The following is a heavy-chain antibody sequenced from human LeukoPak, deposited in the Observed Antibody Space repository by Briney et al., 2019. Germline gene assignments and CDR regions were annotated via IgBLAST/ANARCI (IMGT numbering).Heavy chain of an antibody. CDR2: ISSSSYI. CDR3: AIITPPFDF. CDR1: GFAFSRYS. Sequence: PGGSLRLSCAASGFAFSRYSLIWVRQAPGKGLEWVSSISSSSYIYYADSVKGRFTISRDNAKNSLSLQMNSLRAEDTAVYYCAIITPPFDFWGQGTLVTVSS. J-gene: IGHJ4*02. D-gene: IGHD3-16*02. V-gene: IGHV3-21*01.